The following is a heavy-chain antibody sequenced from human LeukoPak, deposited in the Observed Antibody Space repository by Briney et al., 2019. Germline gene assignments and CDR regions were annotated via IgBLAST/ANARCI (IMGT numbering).Heavy chain of an antibody. J-gene: IGHJ4*02. Sequence: AGGSLRLSCAASGFTVSSTYMSWVRQAPGEGLEWVSVIYSGGSTYYADSVKGRFTISRDSSKNTLYLQMNSLRAEDTAVYYCARPLRGYCSGGSCYKGILVYWGQGTLVTVSS. D-gene: IGHD2-15*01. CDR3: ARPLRGYCSGGSCYKGILVY. CDR1: GFTVSSTY. V-gene: IGHV3-53*01. CDR2: IYSGGST.